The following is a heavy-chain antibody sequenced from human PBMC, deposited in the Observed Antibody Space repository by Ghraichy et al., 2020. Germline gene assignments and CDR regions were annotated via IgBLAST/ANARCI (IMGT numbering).Heavy chain of an antibody. J-gene: IGHJ3*02. CDR2: IWYDGSNK. D-gene: IGHD2-21*02. CDR1: GFTFSSYG. Sequence: GGSLRLSCAASGFTFSSYGMHWARQAPGKGLEWVAVIWYDGSNKYYADSVKGRFTISRDKSKNTLYLQMNSLRAEDTAVYYCARLCGGDCYSAYDAFDIWGQGTMVTVSS. CDR3: ARLCGGDCYSAYDAFDI. V-gene: IGHV3-33*01.